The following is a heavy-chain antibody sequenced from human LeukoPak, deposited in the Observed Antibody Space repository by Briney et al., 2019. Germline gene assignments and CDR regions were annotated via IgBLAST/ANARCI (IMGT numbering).Heavy chain of an antibody. D-gene: IGHD3-9*01. J-gene: IGHJ4*02. CDR1: GGSISSSSYY. Sequence: PSETLSLTCTVSGGSISSSSYYWGWIRQPPGKGLEWIGSIYYSGSTYYNPSLKSRVTISVDTSKNQFSLKLSSVTAADTAVYYCARMYYDILTGYYGYYFDYWGQGTLVTVSS. V-gene: IGHV4-39*07. CDR2: IYYSGST. CDR3: ARMYYDILTGYYGYYFDY.